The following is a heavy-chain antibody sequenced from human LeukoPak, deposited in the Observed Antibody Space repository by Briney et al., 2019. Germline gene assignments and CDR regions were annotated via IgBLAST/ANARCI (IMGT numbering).Heavy chain of an antibody. J-gene: IGHJ4*02. D-gene: IGHD3-22*01. CDR3: ARTDYDSSVYSFDY. Sequence: SGPTLVNPTQTLTLTCTFSGFSLSTSGVGVGWIRQSPAKALEWLALIYWDDDERYSPSLKSRLTITKDTSKNQVVLTMTNMDPVDTATYYCARTDYDSSVYSFDYWGQGTLVTVSS. CDR2: IYWDDDE. CDR1: GFSLSTSGVG. V-gene: IGHV2-5*02.